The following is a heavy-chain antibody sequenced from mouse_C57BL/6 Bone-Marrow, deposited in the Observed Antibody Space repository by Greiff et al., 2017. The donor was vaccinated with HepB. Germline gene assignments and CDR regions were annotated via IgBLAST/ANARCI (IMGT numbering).Heavy chain of an antibody. V-gene: IGHV1-69*01. CDR1: GYTFTSYW. CDR3: ASGGTTVVDFDY. J-gene: IGHJ2*01. CDR2: LDPSDSYT. D-gene: IGHD1-1*01. Sequence: QVQLQQPGAELVMPGASVKLSCKASGYTFTSYWMHWVKQRPGQGLEWIGELDPSDSYTNYNPKFKGKSTLTVDKSSSTAYMQLSSLTSEDSAVYYCASGGTTVVDFDYWGQGTTLTVSS.